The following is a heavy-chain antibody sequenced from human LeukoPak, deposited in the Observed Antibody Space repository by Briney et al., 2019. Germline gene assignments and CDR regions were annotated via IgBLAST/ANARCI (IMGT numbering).Heavy chain of an antibody. CDR1: GYTFTDYF. J-gene: IGHJ4*02. V-gene: IGHV1-2*02. CDR2: ISPITGGT. Sequence: VASVKVSCKASGYTFTDYFLHWVRQAPGQGLEWPAWISPITGGTKYAQKFQGRVTLTRDTSISTAYMELSRLRSDDTAVYFCARGRDSGSRTYYFDYWGQGTLVTVSS. CDR3: ARGRDSGSRTYYFDY. D-gene: IGHD1-26*01.